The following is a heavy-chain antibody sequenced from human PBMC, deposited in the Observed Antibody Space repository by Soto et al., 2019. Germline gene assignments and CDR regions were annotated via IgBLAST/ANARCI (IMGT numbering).Heavy chain of an antibody. CDR3: GRYCTNTKCRGGYYLDL. J-gene: IGHJ5*02. V-gene: IGHV1-69*01. CDR1: GDSFTNYA. Sequence: QVLLVQSGAEMKQPGSSVSVSCRASGDSFTNYAFTWVRQSPGQGPEWLGGSILALGTPHYSQRFQGRLTLAADESSSTVYMGLGSLRLDDTAVYYCGRYCTNTKCRGGYYLDLWGQGTLLTVSS. CDR2: SILALGTP. D-gene: IGHD2-8*01.